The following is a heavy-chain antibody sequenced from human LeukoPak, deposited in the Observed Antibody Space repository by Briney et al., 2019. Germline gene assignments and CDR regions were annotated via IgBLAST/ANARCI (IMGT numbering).Heavy chain of an antibody. J-gene: IGHJ3*02. V-gene: IGHV4-39*01. CDR3: ARPVAGDAFDI. CDR2: INYFGST. CDR1: GGSICSSSYY. Sequence: SETLSLTCSVSGGSICSSSYYWGWIRQPPGKGLEWIASINYFGSTYYNPSLKSRVTMSVDTSNNQFSLNLRSVTAADTAVYYCARPVAGDAFDIWGQATMVAVST. D-gene: IGHD6-19*01.